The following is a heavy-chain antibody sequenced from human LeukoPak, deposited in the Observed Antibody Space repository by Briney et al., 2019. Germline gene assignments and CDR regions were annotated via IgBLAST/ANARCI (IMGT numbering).Heavy chain of an antibody. CDR1: GFTFSKNA. CDR2: IGATGSTT. V-gene: IGHV3-23*01. J-gene: IGHJ4*02. Sequence: PGGSLRLSCTGSGFTFSKNAMRWVRQAPGKGLEWVAAIGATGSTTYYADSVKGRFTISRDNSKNTIYLQMDSLRAEDTVIYYCAKVFSTYYFDSWGQGTLVTVSS. D-gene: IGHD2/OR15-2a*01. CDR3: AKVFSTYYFDS.